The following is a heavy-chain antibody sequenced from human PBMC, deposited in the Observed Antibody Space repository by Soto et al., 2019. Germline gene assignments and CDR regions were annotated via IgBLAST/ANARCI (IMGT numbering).Heavy chain of an antibody. CDR3: AKDHLGHYYYDSSGYGFDY. D-gene: IGHD3-22*01. CDR1: GFTFSSYG. V-gene: IGHV3-30*18. J-gene: IGHJ4*02. Sequence: GGSLRLSCAASGFTFSSYGMHWVRQAPGKGLEWVAVISYDGSNKYYADSVKGRFTISRDNSKNTLYLQMNSLRAEDTAVYYCAKDHLGHYYYDSSGYGFDYWGQGTLVTVSS. CDR2: ISYDGSNK.